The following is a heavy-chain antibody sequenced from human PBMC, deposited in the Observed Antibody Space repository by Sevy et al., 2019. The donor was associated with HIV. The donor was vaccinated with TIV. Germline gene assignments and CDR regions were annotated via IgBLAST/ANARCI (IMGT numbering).Heavy chain of an antibody. J-gene: IGHJ5*01. CDR2: ISHDESHI. CDR1: GFTFSIYG. CDR3: AKDALVTSETSPLCNWFDS. V-gene: IGHV3-30*18. D-gene: IGHD4-4*01. Sequence: GGSLRLSCAASGFTFSIYGMHWVRQAPGKGLEWVGVISHDESHIYYTDSVKGRFTISRDNSKNTVYLQMNSLRPEDTAVYYCAKDALVTSETSPLCNWFDSWGQGSLVTVSS.